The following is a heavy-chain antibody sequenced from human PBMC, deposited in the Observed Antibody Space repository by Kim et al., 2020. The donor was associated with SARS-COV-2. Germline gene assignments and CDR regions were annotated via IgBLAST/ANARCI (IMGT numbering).Heavy chain of an antibody. Sequence: GESLKISCKGSGYSFTSYWISWVRQMPGKGLEWMGRIDPSDSYTNYSPSFQGHVTISADKSISTAYLQWSSLKASDTVMYYCARLGYYDSSGDNYFDYWGQGTLVTVSS. D-gene: IGHD3-22*01. CDR3: ARLGYYDSSGDNYFDY. CDR2: IDPSDSYT. CDR1: GYSFTSYW. V-gene: IGHV5-10-1*01. J-gene: IGHJ4*02.